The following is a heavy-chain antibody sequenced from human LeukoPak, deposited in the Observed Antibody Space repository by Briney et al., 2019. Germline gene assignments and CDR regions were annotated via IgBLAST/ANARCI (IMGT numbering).Heavy chain of an antibody. CDR1: GYTFTGYY. J-gene: IGHJ6*04. CDR2: INPNSGGT. Sequence: ASVKVSCKASGYTFTGYYMHWVRQAPGPGLEWMGWINPNSGGTNYAQKFQGWVTMTRDTSISTAYMELSRLRSDDTAVYYCARELIAVAGTPYYYYGMDVWGKGTTVTVSS. D-gene: IGHD6-19*01. CDR3: ARELIAVAGTPYYYYGMDV. V-gene: IGHV1-2*04.